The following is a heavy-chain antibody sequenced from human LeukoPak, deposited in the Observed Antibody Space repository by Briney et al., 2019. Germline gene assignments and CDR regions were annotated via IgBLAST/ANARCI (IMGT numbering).Heavy chain of an antibody. CDR2: ISYDGSNK. J-gene: IGHJ4*02. V-gene: IGHV3-30-3*01. Sequence: GRSLRLSCAASGFTFSSYAMHWVRQAPGKGLEWVAVISYDGSNKYYADSVKGRFTISRDNSKNTLCLQMNSLRAEDTAVYYCARDSHTGSSGFDYWGQGTLVTVSS. CDR1: GFTFSSYA. CDR3: ARDSHTGSSGFDY. D-gene: IGHD6-19*01.